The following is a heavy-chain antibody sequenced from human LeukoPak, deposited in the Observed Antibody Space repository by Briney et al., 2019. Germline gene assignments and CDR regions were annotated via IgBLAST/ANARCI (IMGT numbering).Heavy chain of an antibody. V-gene: IGHV4-59*01. Sequence: SQSLSLTWTVAGGSMSSYYSSWIRQPPKKVLEWIGYIYYSGSTNYNPSLKSRVTISVATSKNQFSLKLSSVSAADTAVYYCARDSGGATAFDIWGQGTMVTVSS. CDR3: ARDSGGATAFDI. J-gene: IGHJ3*02. D-gene: IGHD1-26*01. CDR1: GGSMSSYY. CDR2: IYYSGST.